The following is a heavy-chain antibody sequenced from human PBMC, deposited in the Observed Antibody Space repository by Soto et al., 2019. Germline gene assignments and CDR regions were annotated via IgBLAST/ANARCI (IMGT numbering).Heavy chain of an antibody. CDR3: ARQAVGNYDFWSGYPYFDY. CDR2: IYYSGST. CDR1: GGSISSSSYY. Sequence: QLQLQESGPGLVKPSETLSLTCTVSGGSISSSSYYWGWIRQPPGKGLEWIGSIYYSGSTYYNPSLKSRVTISVDTSKNQFSLKLSSVTAADTAVYYCARQAVGNYDFWSGYPYFDYWRQGTLVTVSS. J-gene: IGHJ4*02. D-gene: IGHD3-3*01. V-gene: IGHV4-39*01.